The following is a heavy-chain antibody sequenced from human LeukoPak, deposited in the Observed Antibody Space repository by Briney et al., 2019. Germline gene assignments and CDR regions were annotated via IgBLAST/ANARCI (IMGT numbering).Heavy chain of an antibody. Sequence: PGGSLRLPCAASGFTFDNHGMSWVRQAPGKGLEWVSGINWNGGSTGYADSVKGRFTISRDNAKNSLYLQMNSLRAEDTALYYCARSIVVPAAINSYYFDYWGQGTLVTVSS. CDR1: GFTFDNHG. V-gene: IGHV3-20*04. CDR3: ARSIVVPAAINSYYFDY. D-gene: IGHD2-2*01. CDR2: INWNGGST. J-gene: IGHJ4*02.